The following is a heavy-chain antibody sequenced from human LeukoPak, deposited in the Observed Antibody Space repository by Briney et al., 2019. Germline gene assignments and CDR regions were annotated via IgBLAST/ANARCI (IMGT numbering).Heavy chain of an antibody. CDR3: ARDLSSDYYDSSGYLNY. Sequence: GGSLRLSCAASGFTFSSYWMHWVRQAPGKGLVWVSRINSDGSSTSYADSVKGRFTISRDNAKNTLYLRMNSLRAEDTAVYYCARDLSSDYYDSSGYLNYWGQGTLVTVSS. V-gene: IGHV3-74*01. J-gene: IGHJ4*02. CDR1: GFTFSSYW. D-gene: IGHD3-22*01. CDR2: INSDGSST.